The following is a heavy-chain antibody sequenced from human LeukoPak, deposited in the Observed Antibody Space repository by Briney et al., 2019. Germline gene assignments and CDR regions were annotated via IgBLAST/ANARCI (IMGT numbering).Heavy chain of an antibody. CDR2: FYYSGYT. V-gene: IGHV4-39*01. J-gene: IGHJ4*02. Sequence: PSETLSLTCTVSGGSISSSGYYWGWIRQPPVKALEWIVSFYYSGYTYYNPSLKSRVTISVHTSKNHFSLMANYVTAPYTSVYXCXRHDLWXQGTLVTVSS. CDR3: XRHDL. CDR1: GGSISSSGYY.